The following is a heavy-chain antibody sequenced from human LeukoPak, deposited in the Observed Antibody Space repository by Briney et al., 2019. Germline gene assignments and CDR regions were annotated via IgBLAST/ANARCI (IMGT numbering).Heavy chain of an antibody. CDR3: AREGSSGNRYYFDY. CDR2: INHSGST. Sequence: SETLSLTCAVYGGSFSGYYWSWIRQPPGKGLEWIGGINHSGSTNYNPSLKSRVTISVDTSKNQFSLKLSSVTAADTAVYYCAREGSSGNRYYFDYWGQGTLVTVSS. CDR1: GGSFSGYY. V-gene: IGHV4-34*01. J-gene: IGHJ4*02. D-gene: IGHD3-22*01.